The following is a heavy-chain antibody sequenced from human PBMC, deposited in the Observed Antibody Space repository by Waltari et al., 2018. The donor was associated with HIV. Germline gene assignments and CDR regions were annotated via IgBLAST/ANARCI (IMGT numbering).Heavy chain of an antibody. V-gene: IGHV3-48*03. CDR3: ARVDGDYPRYFDY. Sequence: EVQLVESGGGLVQPGGSLRLSCAASGFTFSSYEMNWVRQAPGKGLEWVSYISSSGSKIYYEECRKCRFTRSRDNAKNSLYLKMNSLRAEDTSVYYCARVDGDYPRYFDYWGQGTLVTVSS. D-gene: IGHD4-17*01. CDR2: ISSSGSKI. J-gene: IGHJ4*02. CDR1: GFTFSSYE.